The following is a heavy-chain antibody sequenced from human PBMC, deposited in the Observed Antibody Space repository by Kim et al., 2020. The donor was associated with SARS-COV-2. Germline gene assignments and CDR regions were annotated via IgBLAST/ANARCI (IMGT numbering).Heavy chain of an antibody. CDR3: ARGEHSIGWYGVRGGLDP. D-gene: IGHD6-19*01. CDR1: GGSFSGYY. V-gene: IGHV4-34*01. CDR2: INHSGST. J-gene: IGHJ5*02. Sequence: SETLSLTCAVYGGSFSGYYWSWIRQPPGKGLEWIGEINHSGSTNYNPSLKSRVTISVDTFKNQCSLKLSSVTAADTAVDYCARGEHSIGWYGVRGGLDP.